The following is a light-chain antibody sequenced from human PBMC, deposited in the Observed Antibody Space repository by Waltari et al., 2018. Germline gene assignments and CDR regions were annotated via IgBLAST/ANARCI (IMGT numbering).Light chain of an antibody. J-gene: IGLJ2*01. CDR1: SSDVGGFNY. CDR3: ISFTNTKTLV. Sequence: QSALTQPASVSGSPGQSITISCTGTSSDVGGFNYVAWYQQHPGKAPKLIIYEVSNRPSGISPRFSGSKSGNTASLTSSGLQAEDEADYYCISFTNTKTLVFGGGTKLTVL. V-gene: IGLV2-14*01. CDR2: EVS.